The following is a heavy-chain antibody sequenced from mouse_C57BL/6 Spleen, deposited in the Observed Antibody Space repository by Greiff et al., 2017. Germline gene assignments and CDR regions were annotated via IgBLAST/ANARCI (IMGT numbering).Heavy chain of an antibody. V-gene: IGHV1-64*01. CDR2: IHPNSGST. CDR3: ARSYLPGAMDY. Sequence: VQLQQSGAELVKPGASVKLSCKASGYTFTSYWMHWVKQRPGQGLEWIGMIHPNSGSTNYNEKFKSKATLTVDKSSSTAYMQLSSLTSEDSAVYYCARSYLPGAMDYWGQGTSVTVSS. J-gene: IGHJ4*01. CDR1: GYTFTSYW. D-gene: IGHD2-1*01.